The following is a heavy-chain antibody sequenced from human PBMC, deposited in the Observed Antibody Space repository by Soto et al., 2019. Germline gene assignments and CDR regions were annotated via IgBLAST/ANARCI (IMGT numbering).Heavy chain of an antibody. CDR3: TTHNWGPPYFDH. Sequence: SVSNAWMNWVRQAPGKGLEWVGRIKSKTDGGTTDYAAPVKGRFTISRDDSKNTLYLQMNSLKTEDTAVYYCTTHNWGPPYFDHWGQGTLVTVSS. CDR2: IKSKTDGGTT. V-gene: IGHV3-15*07. J-gene: IGHJ4*02. D-gene: IGHD7-27*01. CDR1: SVSNAW.